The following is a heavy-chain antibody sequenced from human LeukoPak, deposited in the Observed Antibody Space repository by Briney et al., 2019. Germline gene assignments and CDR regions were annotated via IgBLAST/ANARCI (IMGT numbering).Heavy chain of an antibody. CDR1: GFTLSTYG. J-gene: IGHJ3*02. CDR3: ARDTAQRAFDI. D-gene: IGHD6-25*01. V-gene: IGHV3-33*01. Sequence: SGGSLRLSCAAPGFTLSTYGMHWVRQYPGKGLEWVAVIWYDGRKTHYRDSVKGRFTISRDNSKNTLYLEMNSLRAEDTAVYYCARDTAQRAFDIWGQGTMVTVSS. CDR2: IWYDGRKT.